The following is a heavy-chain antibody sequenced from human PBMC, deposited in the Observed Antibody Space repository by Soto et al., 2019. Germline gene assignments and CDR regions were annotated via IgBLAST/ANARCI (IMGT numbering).Heavy chain of an antibody. Sequence: NGSWKTVGYAFRVGLVGWLRMTKGQGLELMGWISAYNGNTNYAQKLQGRVTMTTDTSTSTAYMELRSLRSDDTAVCYCARDNGYSNYHYYYSGMGICGQAT. J-gene: IGHJ6*02. CDR1: GYAFRVGL. CDR2: ISAYNGNT. D-gene: IGHD4-4*01. V-gene: IGHV1-18*01. CDR3: ARDNGYSNYHYYYSGMGI.